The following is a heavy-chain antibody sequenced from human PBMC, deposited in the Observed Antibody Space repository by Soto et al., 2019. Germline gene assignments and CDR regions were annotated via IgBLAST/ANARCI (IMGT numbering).Heavy chain of an antibody. CDR1: XYTSXXXG. CDR3: VRDQKYFRVNGNWFDS. D-gene: IGHD2-2*01. CDR2: VSGNNGAS. J-gene: IGHJ5*01. V-gene: IGHV1-18*04. Sequence: QVQLXQXGTXVKXPGXXXTVSXKAXXYTSXXXGXSWVXXXXXXGXXXMGWVSGNNGASNPAPKVQGRITMTLDTSTGVSYMALRSLRSDDTAIYYCVRDQKYFRVNGNWFDSWGQGTLVSVSS.